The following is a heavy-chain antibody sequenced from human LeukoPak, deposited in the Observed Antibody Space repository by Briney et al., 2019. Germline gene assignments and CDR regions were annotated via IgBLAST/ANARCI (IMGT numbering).Heavy chain of an antibody. V-gene: IGHV4-4*08. Sequence: SETLSLTCSASGDSISSSYWTWIRQPPGKGLECIGYISKGGSTNYNPSLKSRVTISVDTSKNHLSLKLSFVTAADTAVYYCATSSWYRFDYWGQGTLATVSS. CDR3: ATSSWYRFDY. CDR2: ISKGGST. D-gene: IGHD6-13*01. CDR1: GDSISSSY. J-gene: IGHJ4*02.